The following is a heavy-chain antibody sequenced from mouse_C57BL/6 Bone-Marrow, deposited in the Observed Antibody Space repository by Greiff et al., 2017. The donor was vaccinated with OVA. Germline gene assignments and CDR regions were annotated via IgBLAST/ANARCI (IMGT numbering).Heavy chain of an antibody. CDR1: GYTFTSYW. V-gene: IGHV1-64*01. Sequence: VQLQQPGAELVKPGASVKLSCKASGYTFTSYWMHWVKQRPGQGLEWIGMIHPNSGSTNYNEKFKSKATLTVDKSSSTAYMQLSSLTSEDSAVYYCAREGPYGDYFDYVGQGTTLTVSS. CDR3: AREGPYGDYFDY. D-gene: IGHD1-1*02. CDR2: IHPNSGST. J-gene: IGHJ2*01.